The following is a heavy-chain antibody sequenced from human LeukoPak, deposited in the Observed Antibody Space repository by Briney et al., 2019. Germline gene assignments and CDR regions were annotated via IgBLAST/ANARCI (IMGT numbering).Heavy chain of an antibody. Sequence: GGSLRLSCSASGFNFSAFWMTWVRQAPGKGLEWVANIKDDGSDKYYMESVKGRFTISRDNAKNSLHLQMNSLRAEDTAVYYCAKGIAAAGKDLNWGQGTLVTVSS. CDR2: IKDDGSDK. D-gene: IGHD6-13*01. CDR1: GFNFSAFW. V-gene: IGHV3-7*01. CDR3: AKGIAAAGKDLN. J-gene: IGHJ4*02.